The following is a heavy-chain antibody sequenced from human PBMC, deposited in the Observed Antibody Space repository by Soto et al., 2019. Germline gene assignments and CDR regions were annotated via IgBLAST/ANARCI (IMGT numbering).Heavy chain of an antibody. V-gene: IGHV3-30-3*01. Sequence: VGSLRLSCAASGFTFSSYAMHWVRQAPGKGLEWVAVISYDGSNKYYADSVKGRFTISRDNSKNTLYLQMNSLRAEDTAVYYCARERWDIVVVPAAKWNYYYYGMDVWGQGTTVTVSS. J-gene: IGHJ6*02. CDR1: GFTFSSYA. CDR2: ISYDGSNK. CDR3: ARERWDIVVVPAAKWNYYYYGMDV. D-gene: IGHD2-2*01.